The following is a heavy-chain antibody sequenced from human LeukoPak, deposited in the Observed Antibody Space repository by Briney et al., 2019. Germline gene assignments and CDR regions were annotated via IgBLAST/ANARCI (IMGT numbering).Heavy chain of an antibody. J-gene: IGHJ5*02. V-gene: IGHV4-39*07. CDR3: ARVITTTSMFDP. CDR1: GGSISSSSYY. CDR2: IYYSGST. Sequence: SETLSLTCTVSGGSISSSSYYWGWIRQPPGKGLEWIGSIYYSGSTYYNPSLKSRVTISVDTSKNQFSLKLSSVTAADTAVYYCARVITTTSMFDPWGQGTLVTVSS. D-gene: IGHD2/OR15-2a*01.